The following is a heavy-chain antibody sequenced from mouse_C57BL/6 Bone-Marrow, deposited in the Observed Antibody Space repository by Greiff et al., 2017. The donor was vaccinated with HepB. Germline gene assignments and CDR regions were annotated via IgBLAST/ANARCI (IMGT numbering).Heavy chain of an antibody. Sequence: EVKLVESGGDLVKPGGSLKLSCAASGFTFSSYGMSWVRQTPDKRLEWVATISSGGSYTYYPDSVKGRFTISRDNAKNTQYLQMSSLKSEDTAMYYCARRGGYYVAWFAYWGQGTLVTVSA. CDR1: GFTFSSYG. CDR3: ARRGGYYVAWFAY. V-gene: IGHV5-6*02. J-gene: IGHJ3*01. CDR2: ISSGGSYT. D-gene: IGHD2-3*01.